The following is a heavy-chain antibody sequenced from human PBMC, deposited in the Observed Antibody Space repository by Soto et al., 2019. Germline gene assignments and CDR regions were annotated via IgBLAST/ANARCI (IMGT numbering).Heavy chain of an antibody. CDR3: ARPRGQLVPDSFDY. J-gene: IGHJ4*02. CDR1: GGSISSSSYY. Sequence: SETLSLTCTVSGGSISSSSYYWGWIRQPPGKGLEWLASMYYSGSTYYNPSLKSRVTISVDTSKNQFSLKLSSVTAADTAVYYCARPRGQLVPDSFDYWGQGTLVTVSS. V-gene: IGHV4-39*01. D-gene: IGHD6-6*01. CDR2: MYYSGST.